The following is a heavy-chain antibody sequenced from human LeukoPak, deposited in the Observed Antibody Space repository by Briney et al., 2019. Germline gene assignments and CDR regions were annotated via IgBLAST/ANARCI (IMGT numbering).Heavy chain of an antibody. V-gene: IGHV4-39*01. CDR2: ICYSGST. D-gene: IGHD3-9*01. J-gene: IGHJ4*02. CDR3: ASARSLNY. CDR1: GGSISSSSYY. Sequence: SETLSLTCTVSGGSISSSSYYWGWIRQPPGKGLEWIGSICYSGSTYYNPSLKSRVTISVDTSKNQFPLKLSSVTAADTAVYYCASARSLNYWGQGTLVTVSS.